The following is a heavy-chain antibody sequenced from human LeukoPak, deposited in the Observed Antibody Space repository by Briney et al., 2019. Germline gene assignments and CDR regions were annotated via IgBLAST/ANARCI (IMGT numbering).Heavy chain of an antibody. V-gene: IGHV3-20*04. D-gene: IGHD3-16*02. Sequence: PGGSLRLSCAASGVTFDDYVMTWVRQVPGKGLEWVSSINWNGDNTDYADSVKGRFTVSRDNVKNSLYLQMNSLRAEDTALYYCARQQVIDFYYYYMDVWGKGTTVTVSS. CDR1: GVTFDDYV. J-gene: IGHJ6*03. CDR2: INWNGDNT. CDR3: ARQQVIDFYYYYMDV.